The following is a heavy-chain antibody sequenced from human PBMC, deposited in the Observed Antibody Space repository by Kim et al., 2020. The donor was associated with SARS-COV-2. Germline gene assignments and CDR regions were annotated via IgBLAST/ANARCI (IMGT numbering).Heavy chain of an antibody. D-gene: IGHD3-3*01. J-gene: IGHJ3*02. CDR3: ARGPTIFGVVIDAFDI. V-gene: IGHV4-31*03. CDR2: IYYSGST. Sequence: SETLSLTCTVSGGSISSGGYYWSWIRQHPGKGLEWIGYIYYSGSTYYNPSLKSRVTISVDTSKNQFSLKLSSVTAADTAVYYCARGPTIFGVVIDAFDIWGQGTMVTVSS. CDR1: GGSISSGGYY.